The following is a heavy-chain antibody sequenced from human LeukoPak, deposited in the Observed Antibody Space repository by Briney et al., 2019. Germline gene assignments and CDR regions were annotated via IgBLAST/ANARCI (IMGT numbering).Heavy chain of an antibody. V-gene: IGHV3-23*01. CDR3: AKCARSGGACYDAFDL. J-gene: IGHJ3*01. Sequence: PGGSLRLSCAASRFIFNNYALTWVRQASGKGLEWVSIIAGNGNTYYADSVKGRFTISRDNSKSTVWLQMNSLRAGDTAVYYCAKCARSGGACYDAFDLWGQGPMVTVSS. D-gene: IGHD2-15*01. CDR1: RFIFNNYA. CDR2: IAGNGNT.